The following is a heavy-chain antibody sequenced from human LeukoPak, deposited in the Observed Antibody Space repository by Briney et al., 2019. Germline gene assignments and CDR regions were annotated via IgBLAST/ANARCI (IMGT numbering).Heavy chain of an antibody. D-gene: IGHD2-2*01. V-gene: IGHV1-69*04. CDR3: ATRELYCSSTSCYPRNGLGWFDP. Sequence: GASVKVSCKASGGTFSSYAIRWVRQAPGQGLEWMGRIIPILGIANYAQKFQGRVTITANKSTSTAYMELSSLRSEDTAVYYCATRELYCSSTSCYPRNGLGWFDPWGQGTLVTVSS. CDR1: GGTFSSYA. CDR2: IIPILGIA. J-gene: IGHJ5*02.